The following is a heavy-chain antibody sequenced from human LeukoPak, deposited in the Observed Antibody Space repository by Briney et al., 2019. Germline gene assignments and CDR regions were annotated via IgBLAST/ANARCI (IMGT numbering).Heavy chain of an antibody. J-gene: IGHJ4*02. Sequence: GRSLRLSCAASGFTFSSYAMHWVRQAPGKGLEWVAVISYDGSNKYYADSVKGRFTISRDNSKNTLYLQMNSLRAEDTAVYYCASGVTTPTSLDYWGQGTLVTVSS. CDR2: ISYDGSNK. CDR3: ASGVTTPTSLDY. V-gene: IGHV3-30*04. CDR1: GFTFSSYA. D-gene: IGHD4-11*01.